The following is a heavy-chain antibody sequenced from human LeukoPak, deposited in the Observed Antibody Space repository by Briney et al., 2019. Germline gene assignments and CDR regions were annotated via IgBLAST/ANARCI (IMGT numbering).Heavy chain of an antibody. CDR3: AREFGSGSSFDY. Sequence: GRSLRLSCAASGFTFSSYAMHWVRQAPGKGLEWVAFISYDGSTKWYADSVKGRFTISRDNSKNTLYLQMNSLRAEDTAVYYCAREFGSGSSFDYWRLGTLVTVSS. CDR1: GFTFSSYA. J-gene: IGHJ4*02. V-gene: IGHV3-30*04. D-gene: IGHD3-10*01. CDR2: ISYDGSTK.